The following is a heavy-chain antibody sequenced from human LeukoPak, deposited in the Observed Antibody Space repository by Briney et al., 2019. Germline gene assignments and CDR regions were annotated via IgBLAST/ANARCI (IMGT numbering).Heavy chain of an antibody. V-gene: IGHV7-4-1*02. J-gene: IGHJ5*02. D-gene: IGHD1-1*01. CDR2: INTNTGNP. CDR3: AKGPPTWGTGNWFDP. CDR1: GYTFSSYA. Sequence: ASVKVSCKASGYTFSSYAMNWVRQAPGQGLEWMGWINTNTGNPTYAQDFIGRFVFSLDTSVSTAFLQISSLKAEDTAVYYCAKGPPTWGTGNWFDPWGQGTLVTVSS.